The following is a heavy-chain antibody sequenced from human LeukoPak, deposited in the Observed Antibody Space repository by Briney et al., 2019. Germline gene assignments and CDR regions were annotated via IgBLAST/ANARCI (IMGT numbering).Heavy chain of an antibody. CDR3: AKAQKVGYSSGWYTPQEAFETQPFDY. V-gene: IGHV3-23*01. CDR1: GFTFSSYA. CDR2: ISGSGGST. D-gene: IGHD6-19*01. Sequence: PGGSLRLSCAASGFTFSSYAMSWVRQAPGKGLEWVSAISGSGGSTYYADSVKGRFTISRDNSKNTLYLQMNSLRAEDTAVYYCAKAQKVGYSSGWYTPQEAFETQPFDYWGQGTLVTVSS. J-gene: IGHJ4*02.